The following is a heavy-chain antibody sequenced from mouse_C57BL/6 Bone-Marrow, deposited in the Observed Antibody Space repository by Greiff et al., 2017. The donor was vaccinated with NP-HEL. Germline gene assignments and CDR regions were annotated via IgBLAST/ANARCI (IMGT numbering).Heavy chain of an antibody. Sequence: KVEESGGDLVKPGGSLKLSCAASGFTFSSYGMSWVRQTPDKRLEWVATISSGGSYTYYPDRVKGRFTITRDNAKNTLYLQMSSLKSEDTAMYYCARQRYYGSEAMDYWGQGTSVTVSS. CDR3: ARQRYYGSEAMDY. CDR2: ISSGGSYT. CDR1: GFTFSSYG. J-gene: IGHJ4*01. V-gene: IGHV5-6*02. D-gene: IGHD1-1*01.